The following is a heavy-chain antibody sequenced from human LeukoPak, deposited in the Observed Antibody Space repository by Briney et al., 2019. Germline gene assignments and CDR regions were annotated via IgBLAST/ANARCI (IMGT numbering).Heavy chain of an antibody. CDR3: AKDTSARRGSLNG. J-gene: IGHJ4*02. D-gene: IGHD3-16*02. V-gene: IGHV3-23*01. Sequence: GSLRLSCTASGFTFSSYAVSWVRQAPGKGLEWVSAITDSGGSTSYADSVRGRFTIFRDNSKNTLYLQMNSLRAEDTAVYYCAKDTSARRGSLNGWGQGTLVTVSS. CDR2: ITDSGGST. CDR1: GFTFSSYA.